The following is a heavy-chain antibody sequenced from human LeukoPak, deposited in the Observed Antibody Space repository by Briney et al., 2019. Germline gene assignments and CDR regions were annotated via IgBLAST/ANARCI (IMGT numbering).Heavy chain of an antibody. CDR2: IDWDDDK. D-gene: IGHD3-3*01. J-gene: IGHJ4*02. CDR3: ARGNYDFWSGYYYFDY. CDR1: GFSLSTSGMC. Sequence: ESGPTLVNPTQTLTLTCTFSGFSLSTSGMCVSWIRQPPGKALEWLARIDWDDDKYYSTSLKTRLTISKDTSKNQVVLTMTNMDPVDTATYYCARGNYDFWSGYYYFDYWGQGTLVTVSS. V-gene: IGHV2-70*11.